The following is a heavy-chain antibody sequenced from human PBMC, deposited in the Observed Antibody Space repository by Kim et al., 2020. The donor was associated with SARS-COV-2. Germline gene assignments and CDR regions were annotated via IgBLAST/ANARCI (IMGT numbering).Heavy chain of an antibody. CDR3: AKTGGYDYYYYGMDV. Sequence: DSVKGRFTISRDNSKTTLYLQMNSLRAEDTAVYYCAKTGGYDYYYYGMDVWGQGTTVTVSS. V-gene: IGHV3-23*01. D-gene: IGHD5-12*01. J-gene: IGHJ6*02.